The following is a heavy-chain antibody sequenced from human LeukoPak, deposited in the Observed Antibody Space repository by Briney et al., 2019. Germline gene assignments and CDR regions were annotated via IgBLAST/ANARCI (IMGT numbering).Heavy chain of an antibody. Sequence: GGSLRLSCAASGFTFSNHWMVWVRQTPGEGLEWVANIRGDGSREYYLDSVKGRFTIFRDNAKNSLYLQMSSLRADDTAVYYCVRDANYHDRSSYYDVLDIWGQGTMVTVSS. CDR1: GFTFSNHW. J-gene: IGHJ3*02. CDR3: VRDANYHDRSSYYDVLDI. V-gene: IGHV3-7*01. D-gene: IGHD3-22*01. CDR2: IRGDGSRE.